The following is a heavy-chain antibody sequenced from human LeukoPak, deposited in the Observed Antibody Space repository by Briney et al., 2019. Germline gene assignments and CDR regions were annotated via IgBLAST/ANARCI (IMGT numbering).Heavy chain of an antibody. D-gene: IGHD3-9*01. V-gene: IGHV4-61*08. CDR2: IYYSGST. Sequence: SQTLSLTCTVSGGSISSGDYYWSWIRQPPGKGLEWIGYIYYSGSTNYNPSLKSRVTISVDTSKNQFSLKLSSVTAADTAAYYCARGSASYDILTGYCPLYYFDYWGQGTLVTVSS. J-gene: IGHJ4*02. CDR1: GGSISSGDYY. CDR3: ARGSASYDILTGYCPLYYFDY.